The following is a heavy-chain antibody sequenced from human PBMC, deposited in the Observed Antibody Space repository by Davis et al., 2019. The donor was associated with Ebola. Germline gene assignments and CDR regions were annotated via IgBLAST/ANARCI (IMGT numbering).Heavy chain of an antibody. CDR1: GYTFTSYW. Sequence: PGGSLRLSCKGSGYTFTSYWIGWVRQMPGKGLEWMGIIYPGDSDTRYSPSFQGQVTISADKSISTAFLRWSSLKASDTAMYFCARRGLVGPYADYWGQGTLVTVSS. V-gene: IGHV5-51*01. CDR3: ARRGLVGPYADY. D-gene: IGHD1-26*01. J-gene: IGHJ4*02. CDR2: IYPGDSDT.